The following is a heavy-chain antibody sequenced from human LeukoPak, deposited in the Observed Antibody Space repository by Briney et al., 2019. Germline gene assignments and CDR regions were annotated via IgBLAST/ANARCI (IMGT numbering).Heavy chain of an antibody. V-gene: IGHV4-59*01. Sequence: PSETLSLTCTVSAAISSFYWSWLRQPPGKGLEWIGYVFHTGHTNYNPSLKSRVTMSIDPSKDQFSLEVTSVTAADTAVYYCAGSIFGYPWFDPRGQGTLVTVSS. J-gene: IGHJ5*02. D-gene: IGHD3-9*01. CDR2: VFHTGHT. CDR3: AGSIFGYPWFDP. CDR1: AAISSFY.